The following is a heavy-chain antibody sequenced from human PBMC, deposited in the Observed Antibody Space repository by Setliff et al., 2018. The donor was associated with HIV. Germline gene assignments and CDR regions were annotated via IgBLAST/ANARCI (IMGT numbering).Heavy chain of an antibody. J-gene: IGHJ1*01. D-gene: IGHD2-2*01. Sequence: SETLSLTCTVSGVSVSSGGYYWSWIHQHPGKGLEWIGDVHHTGTTYLNPSLKSRITISVDTSKNQFSLKLGFVTAADTAVYHCARGESSTWDLAEHFQHWGHGTLVTVSS. V-gene: IGHV4-31*03. CDR3: ARGESSTWDLAEHFQH. CDR2: VHHTGTT. CDR1: GVSVSSGGYY.